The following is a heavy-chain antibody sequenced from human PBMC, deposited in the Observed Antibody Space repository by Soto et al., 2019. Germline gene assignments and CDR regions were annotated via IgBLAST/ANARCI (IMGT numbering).Heavy chain of an antibody. V-gene: IGHV3-53*02. Sequence: VQLVETGGGLIQHGGSLRLSCTASGFTFSGNYMSWVRQAPGKALEWVSVIYAGGATSYADSVKGRFTISRDNSKNTVYLQMNNLRAEDTAVYHCARDKLYCGVMSCSPRDSYGMDVWGQGTTVTVSS. CDR2: IYAGGAT. J-gene: IGHJ6*02. CDR1: GFTFSGNY. D-gene: IGHD2-21*01. CDR3: ARDKLYCGVMSCSPRDSYGMDV.